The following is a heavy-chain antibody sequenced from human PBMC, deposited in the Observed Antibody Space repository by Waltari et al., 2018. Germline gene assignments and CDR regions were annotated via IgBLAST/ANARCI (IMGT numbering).Heavy chain of an antibody. CDR3: TSKYYDFWSGYYTSDY. J-gene: IGHJ4*02. Sequence: EVQLVESGGGLVQPGRSLRLSCTASGFTFGDYAMSWVRQAPGKGLEWVGFIRSKAYGGTTEYAAAVKGRFTISRDDSKSIAYLQMNSLTTEDTAVYYCTSKYYDFWSGYYTSDYWGQGTLVTVSS. CDR2: IRSKAYGGTT. V-gene: IGHV3-49*04. CDR1: GFTFGDYA. D-gene: IGHD3-3*01.